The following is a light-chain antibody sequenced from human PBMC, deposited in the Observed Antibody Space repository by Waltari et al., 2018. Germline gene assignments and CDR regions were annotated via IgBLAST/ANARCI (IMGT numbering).Light chain of an antibody. CDR2: EGS. V-gene: IGLV2-23*01. J-gene: IGLJ3*02. CDR3: CSYAGSSTWV. CDR1: SSDVWSYNL. Sequence: QSALTQPASVSGSPGQSITISCTGTSSDVWSYNLVSWYHQHPGKAPKLMIYEGSKRPSGVSNRFSGSKSGNTASLTISGLQAEDEADYYCCSYAGSSTWVFGGGTKLTVL.